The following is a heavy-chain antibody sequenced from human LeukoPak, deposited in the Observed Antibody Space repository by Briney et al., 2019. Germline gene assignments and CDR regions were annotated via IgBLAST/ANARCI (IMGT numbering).Heavy chain of an antibody. D-gene: IGHD2-15*01. CDR2: IYHSGST. Sequence: SETLSLTCTVSGYSISSGYYWGWIRQPPGKGLEWIGSIYHSGSTYYNPSLKSRVTISVDTSENQFSLKLSSVTAADTAVYYCARGLLDFYYYYYMDVWGKGTTVTVSS. J-gene: IGHJ6*03. CDR3: ARGLLDFYYYYYMDV. CDR1: GYSISSGYY. V-gene: IGHV4-38-2*02.